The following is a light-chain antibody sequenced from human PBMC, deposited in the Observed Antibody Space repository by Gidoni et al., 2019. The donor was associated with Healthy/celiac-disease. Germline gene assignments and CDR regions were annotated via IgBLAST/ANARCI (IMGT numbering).Light chain of an antibody. Sequence: QSVLPQPPSASGPPGQRVTISCSGSSSNIGSNTVHWYQQLPGTAPKLLIYSNNQRPSGVPDRFSGSKSGTSASLAISGLQSEDEADYHCAAWDDSLNGRVFGGGTKLTVL. CDR2: SNN. CDR1: SSNIGSNT. CDR3: AAWDDSLNGRV. V-gene: IGLV1-44*01. J-gene: IGLJ3*02.